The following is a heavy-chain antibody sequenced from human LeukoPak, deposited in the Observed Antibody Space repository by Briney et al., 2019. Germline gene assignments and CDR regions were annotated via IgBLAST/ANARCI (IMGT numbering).Heavy chain of an antibody. CDR1: GGSISSGDYY. V-gene: IGHV4-30-4*08. CDR2: IHYSGST. J-gene: IGHJ4*02. Sequence: SETLSLTCTVSGGSISSGDYYWSWIRQPPGKGLEWIGYIHYSGSTYYNPSLKSRVTISVDTSKTQFSLKLSSVTAADTAVYYCARVGDGYNFDYWGQGTLVTVSS. CDR3: ARVGDGYNFDY. D-gene: IGHD5-24*01.